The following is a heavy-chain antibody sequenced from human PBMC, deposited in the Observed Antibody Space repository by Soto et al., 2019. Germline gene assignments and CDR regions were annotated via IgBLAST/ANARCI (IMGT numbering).Heavy chain of an antibody. D-gene: IGHD3-3*01. CDR3: AKVLRPGLFFPTKSGLDP. CDR2: TSIGGNT. Sequence: GGSLRLSCEASGFPFNTYAMTWFRQLPGMGLEWVSTTSIGGNTDFAESVRGRFSVSRDNSKNTLYLQMTNLRAEDAAIYFCAKVLRPGLFFPTKSGLDPGGKETRVTFP. CDR1: GFPFNTYA. J-gene: IGHJ5*02. V-gene: IGHV3-23*01.